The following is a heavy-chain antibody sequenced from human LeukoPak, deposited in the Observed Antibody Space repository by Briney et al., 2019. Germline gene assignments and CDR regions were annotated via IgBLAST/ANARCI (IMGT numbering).Heavy chain of an antibody. D-gene: IGHD3-22*01. CDR1: GYTFTSYG. V-gene: IGHV1-18*01. Sequence: ASVKVSCKASGYTFTSYGISWVRQAPGQGLEWMGWISAYNGNTHYAQKLQGRVTMTTDTSTSTAYMELRSLRSDDTAVYYCARDLGYYDSSGYFGLVFDYWGQGTLVTASS. CDR3: ARDLGYYDSSGYFGLVFDY. J-gene: IGHJ4*02. CDR2: ISAYNGNT.